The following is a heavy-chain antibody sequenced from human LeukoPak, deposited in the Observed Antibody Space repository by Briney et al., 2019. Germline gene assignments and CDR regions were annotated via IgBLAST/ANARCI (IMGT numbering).Heavy chain of an antibody. Sequence: SETLSLTCTVSGGSISNYYWSWIRQPAGKGLEWIGRVFTSGSTYYNPSLKSRVTISVDTSKNQFSLKLSSVTAADTAVYYCARGDFWSGYYPPSWFDPWGQGTLVTVSS. CDR3: ARGDFWSGYYPPSWFDP. CDR1: GGSISNYY. V-gene: IGHV4-4*07. J-gene: IGHJ5*02. D-gene: IGHD3-3*01. CDR2: VFTSGST.